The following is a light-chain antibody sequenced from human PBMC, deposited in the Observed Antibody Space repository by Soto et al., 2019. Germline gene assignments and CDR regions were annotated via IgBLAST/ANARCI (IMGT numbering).Light chain of an antibody. J-gene: IGKJ1*01. CDR1: QRVSSSY. V-gene: IGKV3-20*01. CDR2: GAS. Sequence: EIVLTQSPGTLSLSPGERATLSCRASQRVSSSYLAWYQQKPGQAPRLLIYGASSRATGIPDMFSGSGSGTDFTLTISRLEPEDFAVYYCQQYGSSSWTFGQGTKVEIK. CDR3: QQYGSSSWT.